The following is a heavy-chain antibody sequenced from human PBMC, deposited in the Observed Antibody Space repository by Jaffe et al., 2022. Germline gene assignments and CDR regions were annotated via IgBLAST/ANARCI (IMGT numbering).Heavy chain of an antibody. Sequence: QVQLVESGGGVVQPGGSLRLSCAASGFTFSSYGMHWVRQAPGKGLEWVAFIRYDGSNKYYADSVKGRFTISRDNSKNTLYLQMNSLRAEDTAVYYCAKDRITFGGVIVTRGGYFDYWGQGTLVTVSS. CDR3: AKDRITFGGVIVTRGGYFDY. D-gene: IGHD3-16*02. CDR1: GFTFSSYG. V-gene: IGHV3-30*02. CDR2: IRYDGSNK. J-gene: IGHJ4*02.